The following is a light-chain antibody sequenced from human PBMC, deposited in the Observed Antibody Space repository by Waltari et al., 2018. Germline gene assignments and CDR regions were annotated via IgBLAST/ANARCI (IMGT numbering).Light chain of an antibody. J-gene: IGLJ2*01. CDR2: GKN. Sequence: SSELTQDPAVSVALGQTVRITCQGPSLRTYYVSWFHQKPGQAPALVIYGKNNRPSGIPDRFSASSSGSTASLTIIGAQAEDEADYYCHSRDSSGNVLIGGGTKLTVV. V-gene: IGLV3-19*01. CDR3: HSRDSSGNVL. CDR1: SLRTYY.